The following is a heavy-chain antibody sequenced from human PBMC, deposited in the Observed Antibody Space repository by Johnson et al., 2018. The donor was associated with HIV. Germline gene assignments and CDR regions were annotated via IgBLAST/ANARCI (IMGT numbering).Heavy chain of an antibody. D-gene: IGHD6-19*01. Sequence: VLLVESGGGVVQPGGSLRLSCAASGFTFSNAWMSWVRQAPGRGLEWVGRIKSNTDGGTTDYAAPVKGSFTNSRDDSKNTLYLQMNSLKTEDTAVYYCTTDGRIPVAHHDAFDVWGQGTMVTVSS. CDR1: GFTFSNAW. CDR2: IKSNTDGGTT. CDR3: TTDGRIPVAHHDAFDV. J-gene: IGHJ3*01. V-gene: IGHV3-15*01.